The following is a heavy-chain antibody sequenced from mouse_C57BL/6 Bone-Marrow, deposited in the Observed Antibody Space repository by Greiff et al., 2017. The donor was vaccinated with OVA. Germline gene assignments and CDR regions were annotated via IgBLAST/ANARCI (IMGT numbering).Heavy chain of an antibody. CDR1: GYTFTDYE. CDR3: TRCDYYGSRGDWYFDV. V-gene: IGHV1-15*01. Sequence: QVQLQQSGAELVRPGASVTLSCKASGYTFTDYEMHWVKQTPVHGLEWIGAIDPETGGTAYNQKFKGKAILTADKSSSTAYMELRSLTSEDSAVYYCTRCDYYGSRGDWYFDVWGTGTTVTVSS. J-gene: IGHJ1*03. CDR2: IDPETGGT. D-gene: IGHD1-1*01.